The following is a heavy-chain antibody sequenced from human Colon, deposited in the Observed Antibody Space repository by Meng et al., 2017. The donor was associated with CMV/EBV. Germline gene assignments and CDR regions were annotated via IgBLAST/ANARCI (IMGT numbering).Heavy chain of an antibody. CDR2: ISGNTHTI. Sequence: GESLKISCAASGFTFSAYYMSWIRQSPMKGLEWISYISGNTHTIYYADSVKGRFSISRDNAKNSLYLQMNSLRAEDTAVYYCARGDPFYFDYWGLGTLVTVSS. CDR1: GFTFSAYY. J-gene: IGHJ4*02. V-gene: IGHV3-11*01. CDR3: ARGDPFYFDY.